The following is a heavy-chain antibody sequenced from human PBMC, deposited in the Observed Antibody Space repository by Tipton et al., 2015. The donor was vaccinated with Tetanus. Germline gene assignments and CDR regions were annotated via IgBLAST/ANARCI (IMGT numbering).Heavy chain of an antibody. CDR2: INHSGNT. D-gene: IGHD1-1*01. Sequence: TLSLTCAVYGASFSDYYWSWIRQAPGKGLEWMWEINHSGNTNHNPSLKSRVTLSVDTPKNQFSLKLNSVTAADTAMYYCVTVNFPNYYHYGMDVLGQGTTVTVSS. CDR3: VTVNFPNYYHYGMDV. V-gene: IGHV4-34*01. J-gene: IGHJ6*02. CDR1: GASFSDYY.